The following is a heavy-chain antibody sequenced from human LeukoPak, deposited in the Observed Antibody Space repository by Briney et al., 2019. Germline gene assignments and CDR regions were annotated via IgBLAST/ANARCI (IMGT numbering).Heavy chain of an antibody. CDR2: IDYGGST. CDR1: GGSVNSSTYY. J-gene: IGHJ4*02. Sequence: SETLSLTCTVSGGSVNSSTYYWGWIRQPPGKGLEWIVTIDYGGSTYYNPSLKSRVTISVDTSKNQFSLKLSSVTAADTAVYYCARQEWELLGITGLHFDSWGQGTLVTVSS. CDR3: ARQEWELLGITGLHFDS. D-gene: IGHD1-26*01. V-gene: IGHV4-39*01.